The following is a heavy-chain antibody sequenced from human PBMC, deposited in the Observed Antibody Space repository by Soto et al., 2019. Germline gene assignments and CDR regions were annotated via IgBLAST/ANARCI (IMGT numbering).Heavy chain of an antibody. CDR3: ATMPRGDYAYDY. CDR2: IYYSGST. V-gene: IGHV4-31*02. D-gene: IGHD4-17*01. CDR1: GGSISSGGYY. J-gene: IGHJ4*02. Sequence: SETLSLTCTVSGGSISSGGYYWSWIRQHPGKGLEWIGYIYYSGSTYYNPSLKSRVTISVDTSKNQFSLKLSSVTAADTAVYYCATMPRGDYAYDYWGQGTLVTVPS.